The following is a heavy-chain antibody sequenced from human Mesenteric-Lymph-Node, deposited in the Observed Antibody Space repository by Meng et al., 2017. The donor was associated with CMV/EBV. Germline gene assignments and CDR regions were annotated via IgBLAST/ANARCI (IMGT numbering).Heavy chain of an antibody. J-gene: IGHJ4*02. CDR2: INPNSGGT. CDR1: GYTFTSYD. Sequence: ASVKVSCKASGYTFTSYDINWVRQATGQGLEWMGWINPNSGGTNYAQKFQGRVTMTRDTSISTAYMELSRLRSDDTAVYYCARGKYSSSWYYFDYWGQGTLVTVSS. V-gene: IGHV1-2*02. CDR3: ARGKYSSSWYYFDY. D-gene: IGHD6-13*01.